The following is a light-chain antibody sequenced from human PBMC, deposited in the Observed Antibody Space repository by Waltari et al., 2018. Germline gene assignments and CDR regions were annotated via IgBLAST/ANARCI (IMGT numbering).Light chain of an antibody. CDR2: YDS. CDR1: NIDSKS. V-gene: IGLV3-21*01. CDR3: QVWDANTDPGV. J-gene: IGLJ1*01. Sequence: SYVLTQPPSVAVAPGETARVTCGGNNIDSKSVHWYQQKPGQAPVLVISYDSDRPAGIPERFSGSNSGDTATLTISRVEAGDEADYYCQVWDANTDPGVFGTGTEVTVL.